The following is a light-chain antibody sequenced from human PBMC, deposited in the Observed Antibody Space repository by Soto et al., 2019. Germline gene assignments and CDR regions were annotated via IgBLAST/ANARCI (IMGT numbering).Light chain of an antibody. Sequence: DIRMTQSPSSLSASVGDRVTITCRASQSIDTHLNWYQQHPGKAPNALIYEASNLQSGVPSRFSGSGSGTDFTLTISGLQPDDSATYYCHKNYSPPDTFGQGTKV. J-gene: IGKJ1*01. CDR1: QSIDTH. V-gene: IGKV1-39*01. CDR2: EAS. CDR3: HKNYSPPDT.